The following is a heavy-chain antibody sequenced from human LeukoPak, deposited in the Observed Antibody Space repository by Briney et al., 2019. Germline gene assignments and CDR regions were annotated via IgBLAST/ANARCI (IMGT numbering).Heavy chain of an antibody. Sequence: PSETLSLTCTVSGGSISSYYWSWIRQPAGKGLEWIGRIYTSGSTNYNPSLKSRVTMSVDTSKNQFSLKLSSVTAADTAVYYCARVGGSGSPDYYYYYYMDVWGKGTTVTISS. J-gene: IGHJ6*03. CDR1: GGSISSYY. V-gene: IGHV4-4*07. CDR3: ARVGGSGSPDYYYYYYMDV. CDR2: IYTSGST. D-gene: IGHD3-10*01.